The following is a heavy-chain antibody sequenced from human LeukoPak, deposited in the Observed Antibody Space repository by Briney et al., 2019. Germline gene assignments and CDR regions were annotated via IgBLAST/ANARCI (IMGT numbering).Heavy chain of an antibody. CDR3: ARSVGFGELLLEIWFDL. J-gene: IGHJ5*02. V-gene: IGHV4-30-2*01. CDR2: IYHSGST. CDR1: GGSISSGGYY. Sequence: SQTLSLTCSVSGGSISSGGYYWSWIRQTPGKGLEWIGYIYHSGSTYYNPSLKSRVTISVDRSKNQFSLKLSSVTAADTAVYYCARSVGFGELLLEIWFDLWGQGTLVTVSS. D-gene: IGHD3-10*01.